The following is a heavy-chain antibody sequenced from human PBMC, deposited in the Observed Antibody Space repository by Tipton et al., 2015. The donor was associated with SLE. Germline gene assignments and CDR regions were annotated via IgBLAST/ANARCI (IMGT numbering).Heavy chain of an antibody. Sequence: TLSLTCAVYGGSFSGYYWSWIRQPPGKGLEWLGETNHSGRTNYNPSLKSRVTISVDTSKNQFSLKLSSVTAADTAVYYCARQGYSSSSLTPNYCYYYYMDVWGKGTTVTVSS. CDR2: TNHSGRT. CDR1: GGSFSGYY. CDR3: ARQGYSSSSLTPNYCYYYYMDV. V-gene: IGHV4-34*01. J-gene: IGHJ6*03. D-gene: IGHD6-13*01.